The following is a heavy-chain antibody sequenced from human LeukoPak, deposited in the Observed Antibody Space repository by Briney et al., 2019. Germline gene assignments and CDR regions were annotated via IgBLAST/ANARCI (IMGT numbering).Heavy chain of an antibody. J-gene: IGHJ4*02. Sequence: PGGSLRLSCAASGFTFGDYAMHWVRQAPGKGLEWVSGISWNSGSIGHADSVKGRFTISRDNSKNTLYLQMNSLRAEDTAVYYCAKDWYSSSWYLTTAYDYWGQGTLVTVSS. V-gene: IGHV3-9*01. CDR3: AKDWYSSSWYLTTAYDY. D-gene: IGHD6-13*01. CDR1: GFTFGDYA. CDR2: ISWNSGSI.